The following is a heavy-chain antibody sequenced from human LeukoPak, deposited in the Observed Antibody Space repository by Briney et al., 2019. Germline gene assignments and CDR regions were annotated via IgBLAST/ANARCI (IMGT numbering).Heavy chain of an antibody. CDR2: IAGGDEST. CDR3: ARGVYWSLDY. V-gene: IGHV3-23*01. D-gene: IGHD1-1*01. Sequence: GGSLRLSCAISGFIFNTNGMNWVRQSPGKGLEWLATIAGGDESTYYADSVKGRFAISRDNSKDTVFLHMNSLRVEDTAVYYCARGVYWSLDYWGQGTPVTVSS. J-gene: IGHJ4*02. CDR1: GFIFNTNG.